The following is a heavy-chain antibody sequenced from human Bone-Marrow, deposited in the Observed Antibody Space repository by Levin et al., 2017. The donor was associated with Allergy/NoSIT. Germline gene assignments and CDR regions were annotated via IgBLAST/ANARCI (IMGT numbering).Heavy chain of an antibody. CDR1: GYTFTGYY. V-gene: IGHV1-2*02. CDR3: ARIKEGRLLYYYYGMDV. CDR2: INPKSGAT. J-gene: IGHJ6*02. D-gene: IGHD2-15*01. Sequence: GASVKVSCKASGYTFTGYYMHWVRQAPGQGLEWMGWINPKSGATNFPQKFQGRVTMTRDTSITTAYMELSSLRSDDTAVYYCARIKEGRLLYYYYGMDVWGQGTTVTVSS.